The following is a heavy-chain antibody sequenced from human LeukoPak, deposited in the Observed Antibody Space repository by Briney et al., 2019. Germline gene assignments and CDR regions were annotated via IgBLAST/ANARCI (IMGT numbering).Heavy chain of an antibody. Sequence: SQTLTLTCAISGDSFSTNSATWTWLRQSPSRGLEWLGRTYYRSKWYNDYAVSMKSRITINPDTSKNQFSLQLNSVTPEDTAVYYCARLVGASWFDSWGQGTLVTVSS. J-gene: IGHJ5*01. CDR1: GDSFSTNSAT. CDR2: TYYRSKWYN. CDR3: ARLVGASWFDS. D-gene: IGHD1-26*01. V-gene: IGHV6-1*01.